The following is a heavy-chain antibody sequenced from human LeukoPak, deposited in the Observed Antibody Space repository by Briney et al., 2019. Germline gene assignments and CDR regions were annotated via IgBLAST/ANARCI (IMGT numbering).Heavy chain of an antibody. D-gene: IGHD2-15*01. Sequence: PSETLSLTCTVSGGSISSYYWSWIRQSPGKGLEWIGHIHYSGSTNYNFSLESRVTMSVDTSKNQFSLKLSSVTAADTAVYYCARTIVVVVAATQSWFDPWGQGTLVTVSS. V-gene: IGHV4-59*12. CDR2: IHYSGST. CDR3: ARTIVVVVAATQSWFDP. J-gene: IGHJ5*02. CDR1: GGSISSYY.